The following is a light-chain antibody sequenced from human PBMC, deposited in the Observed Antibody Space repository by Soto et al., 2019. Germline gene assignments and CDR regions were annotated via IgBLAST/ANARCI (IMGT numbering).Light chain of an antibody. CDR1: SSDVGSYNR. J-gene: IGLJ1*01. V-gene: IGLV2-18*02. Sequence: SALTQPPSVSVSPGQSVTISYTGTSSDVGSYNRVSWYQQPPGTAPKLMIYEVSNRPSGVPDRFSGSKSGNTASLTISGLQAEDEADYYYSSYTSSSTYVFGTGTKLTVL. CDR3: SSYTSSSTYV. CDR2: EVS.